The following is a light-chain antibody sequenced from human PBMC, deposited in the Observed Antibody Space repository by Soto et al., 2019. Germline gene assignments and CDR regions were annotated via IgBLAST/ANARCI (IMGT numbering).Light chain of an antibody. CDR2: DAS. J-gene: IGKJ5*01. V-gene: IGKV3-11*01. CDR1: QSVSSY. CDR3: QQHGNWPRGT. Sequence: EIVLTQSPATLSLSAGERATLSCRASQSVSSYLAWYQQKPGQAPRLLIYDASNRAPGIPARFSGSGSGTDYTPITSSIQQDDYSVSYYQQHGNWPRGTFGQGTRLEIK.